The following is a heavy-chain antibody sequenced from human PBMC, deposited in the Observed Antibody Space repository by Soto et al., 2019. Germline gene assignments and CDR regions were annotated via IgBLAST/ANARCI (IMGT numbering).Heavy chain of an antibody. Sequence: PGGSLRLSCAASGFTFSSYWMSWVRQAPGKGLEWVANIKQDGSEKYYVDSVKGRFTISRDNAKNSLYLQMNSLRDEDTAVYYCAGVYYDSSGYYRYYYYYGMDVWGQGTTVTVSS. V-gene: IGHV3-7*01. J-gene: IGHJ6*02. CDR1: GFTFSSYW. CDR2: IKQDGSEK. CDR3: AGVYYDSSGYYRYYYYYGMDV. D-gene: IGHD3-22*01.